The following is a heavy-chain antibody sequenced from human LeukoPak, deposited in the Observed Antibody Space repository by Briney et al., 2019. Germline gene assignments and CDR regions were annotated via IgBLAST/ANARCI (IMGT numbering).Heavy chain of an antibody. D-gene: IGHD3-10*01. J-gene: IGHJ5*02. Sequence: GESLRISCKASGYPFTSYWIHWVRQMPGKGLEWMGRIDPSDSYTNYSLSFQGHVTISADKSLSTAFLQWSSLRASDTAMYYCARGMIRGVVTPPGSWGQGTLVTVSS. CDR1: GYPFTSYW. V-gene: IGHV5-10-1*01. CDR3: ARGMIRGVVTPPGS. CDR2: IDPSDSYT.